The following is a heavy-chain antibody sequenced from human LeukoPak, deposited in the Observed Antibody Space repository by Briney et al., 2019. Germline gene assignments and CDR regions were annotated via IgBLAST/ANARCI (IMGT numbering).Heavy chain of an antibody. V-gene: IGHV1-24*01. CDR3: AAVSGHYTLLDA. CDR1: GYTLDDIS. D-gene: IGHD1-26*01. CDR2: VDPDDGQR. Sequence: ASVTVSCKISGYTLDDISMHWVRQPPGKGLEWMGGVDPDDGQRVYAQKFQGRVSMTEDSSTNTAYMELGRLRSEDTAVYYCAAVSGHYTLLDAWGQGALVTVST. J-gene: IGHJ5*02.